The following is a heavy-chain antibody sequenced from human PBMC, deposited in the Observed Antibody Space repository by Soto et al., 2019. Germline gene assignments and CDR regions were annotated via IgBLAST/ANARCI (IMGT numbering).Heavy chain of an antibody. D-gene: IGHD3-3*01. CDR3: ARDLRFLEWLPRSSYYYYGMDV. CDR1: GYTFTSYG. J-gene: IGHJ6*02. V-gene: IGHV1-18*01. CDR2: ISAYNGTT. Sequence: QVQLVQSGAEVKKPGASVKVSCKASGYTFTSYGISWVRQAPGQGLEWMGWISAYNGTTNYAQKLQGRVTMTTDTSTSTAYMELRSLRSDDTAVYYCARDLRFLEWLPRSSYYYYGMDVWGQGTTVTVSS.